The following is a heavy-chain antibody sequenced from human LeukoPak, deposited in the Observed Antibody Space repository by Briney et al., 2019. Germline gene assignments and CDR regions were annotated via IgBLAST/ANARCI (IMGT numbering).Heavy chain of an antibody. V-gene: IGHV1-46*01. CDR1: GYTFTSYY. CDR2: INPSGGST. D-gene: IGHD2-15*01. J-gene: IGHJ2*01. CDR3: ARDRPNCSGGSCYPYWYFDL. Sequence: GASVKVSCKASGYTFTSYYMHWVRQAPGQGLEWMGIINPSGGSTSYAQKFQGRVTMTRDASTSTVYMELSSLRSEDTAVYYCARDRPNCSGGSCYPYWYFDLWGRGTLVTVSS.